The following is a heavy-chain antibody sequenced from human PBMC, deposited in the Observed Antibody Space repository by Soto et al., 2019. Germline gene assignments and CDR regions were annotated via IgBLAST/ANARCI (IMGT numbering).Heavy chain of an antibody. CDR1: GFTFSSYG. D-gene: IGHD1-26*01. CDR2: ISYDGSNK. CDR3: AKEGGSSGSIDY. J-gene: IGHJ4*02. V-gene: IGHV3-30*18. Sequence: QVQLVESGGGVVQPGRSLRLSCAASGFTFSSYGMHWVRQAPGKGLGWVAVISYDGSNKYYADSVKGRFTISRDNSKNTLYLQMNSLRAEDTAVYYCAKEGGSSGSIDYWGQGTLVTVSS.